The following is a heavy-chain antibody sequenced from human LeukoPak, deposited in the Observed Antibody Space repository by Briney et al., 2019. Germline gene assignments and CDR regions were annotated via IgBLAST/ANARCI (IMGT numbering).Heavy chain of an antibody. V-gene: IGHV1-46*01. CDR1: GYTFTSYS. D-gene: IGHD6-19*01. CDR3: ARGATYISGHHDA. Sequence: ASVKVSCKASGYTFTSYSMQWVRQAPGQGLEWMGIINPSGDSTSYTQKLQGRLTMTRDTSTNTVYMELSSLRSDDTAVYYCARGATYISGHHDAWGQGTLVIVSS. CDR2: INPSGDST. J-gene: IGHJ4*02.